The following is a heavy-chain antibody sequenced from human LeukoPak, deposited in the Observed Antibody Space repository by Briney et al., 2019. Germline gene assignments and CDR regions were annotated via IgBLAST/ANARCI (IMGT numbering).Heavy chain of an antibody. Sequence: ASVKVSCKASGYTFTSYDINWVRQAHGQGLEWMGWMNPYSGNTGYAQKFQGRVTMTRNTSISTAYMELSSLRSEDTAVYYCARNPTYDFWSGLSPYYYYYGTDVWGQGTTVTVSS. CDR1: GYTFTSYD. CDR3: ARNPTYDFWSGLSPYYYYYGTDV. CDR2: MNPYSGNT. J-gene: IGHJ6*02. V-gene: IGHV1-8*01. D-gene: IGHD3-3*01.